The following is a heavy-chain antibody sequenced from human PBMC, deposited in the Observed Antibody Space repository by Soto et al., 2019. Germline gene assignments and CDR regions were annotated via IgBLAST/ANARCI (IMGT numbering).Heavy chain of an antibody. CDR1: GFTFSSYS. CDR2: ISSSSSYI. CDR3: ARDQGDGYNYFSEAVGWGHYYYYGMDV. D-gene: IGHD5-12*01. V-gene: IGHV3-21*01. Sequence: PGGSLRLSCAASGFTFSSYSMNWVRQAPGKGLEWVSSISSSSSYIYYADSVKGRFTISRDNAKNSLYLQMNSLRAEDTAVYYCARDQGDGYNYFSEAVGWGHYYYYGMDVWGQGTTVTVSS. J-gene: IGHJ6*02.